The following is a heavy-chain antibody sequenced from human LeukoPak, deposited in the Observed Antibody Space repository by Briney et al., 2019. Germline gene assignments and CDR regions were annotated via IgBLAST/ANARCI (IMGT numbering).Heavy chain of an antibody. CDR1: GGSISSGGYS. J-gene: IGHJ4*02. CDR3: ARGYCSSTSCYFDY. V-gene: IGHV4-30-2*01. D-gene: IGHD2-2*01. CDR2: IYHSGST. Sequence: MASETLSLTCAVSGGSISSGGYSWSWIRQPPGKGLEWIGYIYHSGSTYYNPSLKSRVTISVDRSKNQFSLKLSSVTAADTAVYYCARGYCSSTSCYFDYWGQGTLVTVSS.